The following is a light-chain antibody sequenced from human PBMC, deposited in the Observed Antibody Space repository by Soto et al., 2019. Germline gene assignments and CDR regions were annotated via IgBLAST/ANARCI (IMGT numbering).Light chain of an antibody. V-gene: IGLV3-27*01. CDR1: VLAKKY. CDR2: KDS. CDR3: YSAADNNGAV. Sequence: SYELTQPSSVSVSPGHTARITCSGDVLAKKYARWFQQKPGQAPVLVIYKDSERPSGIPERFSGSSSGTTVTLTISGAQVEDEADYYCYSAADNNGAVFGGGTKLTVL. J-gene: IGLJ3*02.